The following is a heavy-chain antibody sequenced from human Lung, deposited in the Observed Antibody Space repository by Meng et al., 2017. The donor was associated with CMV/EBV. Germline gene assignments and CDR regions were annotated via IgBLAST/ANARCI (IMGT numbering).Heavy chain of an antibody. D-gene: IGHD1-26*01. CDR3: AGDQRTSIFARFSGSCFAY. J-gene: IGHJ4*02. CDR2: INPSGGRT. Sequence: ASVKVSXKASGYTFTSYQMHWVRQAPGQGLEWMGVINPSGGRTDYAQKFQGRVTMTRDTSTNTVYMELNSLRYEDTAVYFCAGDQRTSIFARFSGSCFAYWGQGTLVTVSS. CDR1: GYTFTSYQ. V-gene: IGHV1-46*01.